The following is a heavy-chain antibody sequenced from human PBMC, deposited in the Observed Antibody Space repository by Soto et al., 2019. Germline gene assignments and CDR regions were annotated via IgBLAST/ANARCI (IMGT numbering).Heavy chain of an antibody. V-gene: IGHV1-58*02. CDR3: SADHPHTAVAWPV. Sequence: GASVKVSCKASGFGFGSFGIQFLRQTRGRGLEWIGWIVVASGRTNYARQFQGRVAFSRDMSSTTAYMDLYDLKSDDTAVYFCSADHPHTAVAWPVWGQGTTVT. J-gene: IGHJ6*02. CDR1: GFGFGSFG. CDR2: IVVASGRT.